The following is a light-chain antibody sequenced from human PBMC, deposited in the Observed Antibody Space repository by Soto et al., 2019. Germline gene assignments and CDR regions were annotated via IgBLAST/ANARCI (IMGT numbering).Light chain of an antibody. J-gene: IGLJ2*01. CDR3: SSYAGFSTFVV. CDR2: EVS. Sequence: QSVLTQSPSASGSPGQSVTISCTGTSSDVGGHNYVSWYQHHPGKAPKLIIYEVSKRPSGVPDRFSGSKSANTASLTVSGLQAEDEAFYYCSSYAGFSTFVVFGGGTKVTVL. V-gene: IGLV2-8*01. CDR1: SSDVGGHNY.